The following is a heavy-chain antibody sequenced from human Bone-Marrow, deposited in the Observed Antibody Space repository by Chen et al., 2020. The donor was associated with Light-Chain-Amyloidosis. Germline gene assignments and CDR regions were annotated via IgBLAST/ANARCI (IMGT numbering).Heavy chain of an antibody. V-gene: IGHV3-23*01. Sequence: EVQLLESGGGLVQPGGSLRLSCAASGFTFSSYAMSWVRQAPGKGLEWVSAMSGSGGSTYYADSVKGRFTISRDNSKNTLYLQMNSLRAEDTAVYYCAKHLTDSSGYYSFDYWGQGTLVTVSS. J-gene: IGHJ4*02. CDR1: GFTFSSYA. D-gene: IGHD3-22*01. CDR2: MSGSGGST. CDR3: AKHLTDSSGYYSFDY.